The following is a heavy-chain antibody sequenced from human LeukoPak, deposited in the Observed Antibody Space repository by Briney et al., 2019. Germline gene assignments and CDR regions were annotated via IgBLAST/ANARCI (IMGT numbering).Heavy chain of an antibody. D-gene: IGHD3-9*01. J-gene: IGHJ4*02. CDR2: IYPDDSRI. CDR3: ARPDYFASHD. Sequence: GESLTISCKASGYNFPKSWIGWVRQMPGKGLEWMAIIYPDDSRIKYSPSFQGQVTISADRSINTAYLQWSSLRASDTAMYYCARPDYFASHDWGQETLVTVSS. CDR1: GYNFPKSW. V-gene: IGHV5-51*01.